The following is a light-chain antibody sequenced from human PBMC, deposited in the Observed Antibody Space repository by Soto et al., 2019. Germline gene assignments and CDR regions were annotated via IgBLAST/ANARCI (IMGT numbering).Light chain of an antibody. Sequence: QSALTQPASVSGSPGQSITISCTGTSSDVGGYNYVSWYQQHPGKAPKLMIYDVTYRPPGVSDRFSGSKSGNTASLTISGLQAEDEAEYFCSSYTSSTTVLFGEGTKVTVL. J-gene: IGLJ2*01. CDR1: SSDVGGYNY. V-gene: IGLV2-14*03. CDR3: SSYTSSTTVL. CDR2: DVT.